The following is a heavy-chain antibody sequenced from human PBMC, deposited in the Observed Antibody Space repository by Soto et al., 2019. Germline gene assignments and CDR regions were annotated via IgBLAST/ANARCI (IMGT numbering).Heavy chain of an antibody. CDR1: GGSFSGYY. D-gene: IGHD3-9*01. Sequence: SETLSLTCAVYGGSFSGYYWSWIRQPPGKGLEWIGEINHSGSTNYNPSLKSRVTISVDTSKNQFSLKLSSVTAADTAVYYCARGPSPPILTGYSAPRYYYYGMDVWGQGTTVTVSS. CDR3: ARGPSPPILTGYSAPRYYYYGMDV. J-gene: IGHJ6*02. CDR2: INHSGST. V-gene: IGHV4-34*01.